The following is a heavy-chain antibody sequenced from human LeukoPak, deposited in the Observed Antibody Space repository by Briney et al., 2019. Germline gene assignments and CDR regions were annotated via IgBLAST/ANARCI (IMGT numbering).Heavy chain of an antibody. Sequence: PGGSLRLSCAASGFIFSDYYMSWIRQAPGKGLEWVAYISPSQNDIYYTESVRGRLTVSRDNAKNSLYLQMSSLRADDTAVYYCTSGSSSVGYWGQGTLVTVSS. CDR2: ISPSQNDI. J-gene: IGHJ4*02. CDR1: GFIFSDYY. V-gene: IGHV3-11*01. D-gene: IGHD6-6*01. CDR3: TSGSSSVGY.